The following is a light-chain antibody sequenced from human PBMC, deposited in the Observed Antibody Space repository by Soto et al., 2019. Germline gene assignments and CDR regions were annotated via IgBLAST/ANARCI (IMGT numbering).Light chain of an antibody. V-gene: IGKV2-28*01. CDR1: QSLLHSNGYNY. Sequence: DLVMTQSPLSLPVTPGEPASISCRSSQSLLHSNGYNYLDWYLQKPGQSPQLLIYLGSNRASGVPDRFSGSGSGTDFTLKISRVEAEDVGVYYCMQALQTPLSAFGQGTRLEIK. CDR2: LGS. J-gene: IGKJ5*01. CDR3: MQALQTPLSA.